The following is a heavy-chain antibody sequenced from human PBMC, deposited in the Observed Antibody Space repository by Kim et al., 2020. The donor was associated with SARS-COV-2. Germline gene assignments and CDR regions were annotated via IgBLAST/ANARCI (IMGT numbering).Heavy chain of an antibody. V-gene: IGHV4-59*13. CDR2: IYYSGST. CDR1: GGSISSYY. CDR3: AGAIRGSSTLRSSYYYGM. J-gene: IGHJ6*01. Sequence: SETLSLTCTVSGGSISSYYWSWIRQPPGKGLEWIGYIYYSGSTNYNPSLKSRITISVDTSKNQFSLKLSSVTAADTAVYYCAGAIRGSSTLRSSYYYGM. D-gene: IGHD6-6*01.